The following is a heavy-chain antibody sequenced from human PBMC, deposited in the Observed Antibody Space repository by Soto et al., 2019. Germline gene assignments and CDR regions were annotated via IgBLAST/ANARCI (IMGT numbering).Heavy chain of an antibody. CDR1: RFTFSSYA. V-gene: IGHV3-23*01. J-gene: IGHJ4*02. CDR2: ISGTGGST. CDR3: AKGTTNLLYYFDY. Sequence: GGSLRLSCAASRFTFSSYAMSWVRQAPGKGLEWVSSISGTGGSTYYADSVKGRFTISRDNSKNTLYLQMNSLRAEDTALYYYAKGTTNLLYYFDYWGQGTRVTVSS. D-gene: IGHD1-1*01.